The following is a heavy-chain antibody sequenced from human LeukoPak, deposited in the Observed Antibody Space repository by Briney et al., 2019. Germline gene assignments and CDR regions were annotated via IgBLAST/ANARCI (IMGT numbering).Heavy chain of an antibody. CDR1: GFTVSSNY. Sequence: GGSLRLSCAASGFTVSSNYMSWVRQAPGKGLEWVSVIYSGGSTYYADSVKGRFTISRDNSKNTLYLQMNSLRAEDTAVYYCASLEGSFYGMDVWGQGTTVTVSS. D-gene: IGHD2-15*01. CDR3: ASLEGSFYGMDV. J-gene: IGHJ6*02. V-gene: IGHV3-66*01. CDR2: IYSGGST.